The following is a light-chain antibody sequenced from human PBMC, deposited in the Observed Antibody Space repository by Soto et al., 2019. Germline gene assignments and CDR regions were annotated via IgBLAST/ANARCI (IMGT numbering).Light chain of an antibody. CDR1: QSVSSSY. CDR3: HQYGSSPRT. CDR2: GAS. V-gene: IGKV3-20*01. Sequence: EIVLTQSAGTLALSPGERDTLSCRASQSVSSSYLAWYQQKPGQAPRLLIYGASSRATGIPDRFSGSGSGTDFTLTISRLEPEDFAVYYCHQYGSSPRTFGQGIKVDIK. J-gene: IGKJ1*01.